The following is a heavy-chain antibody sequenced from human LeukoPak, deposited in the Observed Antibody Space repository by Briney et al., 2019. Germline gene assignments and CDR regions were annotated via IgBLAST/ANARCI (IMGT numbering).Heavy chain of an antibody. CDR3: ARHLGYCSSTTCYDAFDI. J-gene: IGHJ3*02. D-gene: IGHD2-2*01. CDR2: IYYSGST. V-gene: IGHV4-59*08. Sequence: SETLSLTCAVYGGSFSGYYWSWIRQPPGKGLEWIGYIYYSGSTNYNPSLKSRVTISLDTSNNQLSLKLSSVTAADTAVYYCARHLGYCSSTTCYDAFDIWGQGTKVTVSS. CDR1: GGSFSGYY.